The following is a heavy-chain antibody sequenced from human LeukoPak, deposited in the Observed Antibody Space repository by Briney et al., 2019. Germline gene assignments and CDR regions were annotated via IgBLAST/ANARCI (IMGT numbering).Heavy chain of an antibody. J-gene: IGHJ3*02. CDR2: IYYSGST. CDR3: ARSYGGHSVCDAFDI. Sequence: SETLSLTCTVSGGSISSSSYYWGWIRQPPGKGLEWIGSIYYSGSTYYNPSLKSRVTISVDTSKNQFSLKLTSVTAADTAVYYCARSYGGHSVCDAFDIWGQGTMVTVSS. V-gene: IGHV4-39*01. CDR1: GGSISSSSYY. D-gene: IGHD4-23*01.